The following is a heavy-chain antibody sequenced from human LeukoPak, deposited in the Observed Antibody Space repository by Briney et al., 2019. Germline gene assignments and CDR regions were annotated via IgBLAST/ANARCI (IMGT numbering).Heavy chain of an antibody. J-gene: IGHJ4*02. V-gene: IGHV3-66*01. Sequence: PGGSLRLSCAAPGFTVGSNYMSWVRQAPGKGLEWVSVIYSGGSTYYADSVKGRFTISRDNSKNTLYLQMNSLRAEDTAVYYCASGSGWYRNDYWGQGTLVTVSS. D-gene: IGHD6-19*01. CDR2: IYSGGST. CDR1: GFTVGSNY. CDR3: ASGSGWYRNDY.